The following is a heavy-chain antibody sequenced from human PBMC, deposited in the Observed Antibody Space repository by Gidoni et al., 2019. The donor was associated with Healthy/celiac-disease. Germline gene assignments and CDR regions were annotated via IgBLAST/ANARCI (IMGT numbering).Heavy chain of an antibody. V-gene: IGHV3-23*01. J-gene: IGHJ4*02. CDR1: GFTFSIYA. CDR2: ISGSGGST. CDR3: AKDRDYYDSSGYNDY. Sequence: EVQLLESGGGLVQPGGSLRPSCAASGFTFSIYAMSWVRQAPGKGLEWVSAISGSGGSTYYADSVKGRFTISRDNSKNTLYLQMNSLRAEDTAVYYCAKDRDYYDSSGYNDYWGQGTLVTVSS. D-gene: IGHD3-22*01.